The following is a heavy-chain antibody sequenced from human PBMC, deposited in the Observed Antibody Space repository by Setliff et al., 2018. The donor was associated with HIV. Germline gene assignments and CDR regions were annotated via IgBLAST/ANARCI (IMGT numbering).Heavy chain of an antibody. Sequence: ETLSLTCAVSGYSISSGYYWGWIRQTPGKGLEWVSAISGGGDRTYHADSVRGRFTISRDNSKNSLYLQMDSLRAEDTAVYYCARAFSGYYFDYWGQGTLVTVSS. CDR2: ISGGGDRT. D-gene: IGHD3-3*01. CDR1: GYSISSGYY. CDR3: ARAFSGYYFDY. J-gene: IGHJ4*02. V-gene: IGHV3-23*01.